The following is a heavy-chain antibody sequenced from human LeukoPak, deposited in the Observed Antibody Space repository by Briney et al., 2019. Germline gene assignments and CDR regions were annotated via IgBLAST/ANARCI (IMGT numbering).Heavy chain of an antibody. CDR2: ISRSSI. V-gene: IGHV3-21*01. J-gene: IGHJ4*02. CDR1: GFTFSSYS. Sequence: GGSLRLSCAASGFTFSSYSMNWVRQAPGKGLEWVSSISRSSIYYADSVKGRFTISRDNAKNSLYLQMNSLRAEDTAVYYCASSRQQMVAYFDYWGQGTLVTVSA. D-gene: IGHD6-13*01. CDR3: ASSRQQMVAYFDY.